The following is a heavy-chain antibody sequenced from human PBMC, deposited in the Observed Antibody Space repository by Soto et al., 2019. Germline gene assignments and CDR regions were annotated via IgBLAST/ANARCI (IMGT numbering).Heavy chain of an antibody. CDR3: TSTFNYDILTGPFPHIYYYGMDV. Sequence: GGSLRLSCAASGFTFSGSAMHWVRQASGKGLEWVGRIRSKANSYATAYAASVKGRFTISRDDSKNTAYLQMNSLKTEDTAVYYCTSTFNYDILTGPFPHIYYYGMDVWGQGTTVTVSS. D-gene: IGHD3-9*01. V-gene: IGHV3-73*01. CDR2: IRSKANSYAT. J-gene: IGHJ6*02. CDR1: GFTFSGSA.